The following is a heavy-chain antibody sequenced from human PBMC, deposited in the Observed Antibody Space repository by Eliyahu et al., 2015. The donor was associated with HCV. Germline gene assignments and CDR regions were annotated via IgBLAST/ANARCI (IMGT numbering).Heavy chain of an antibody. CDR3: AKETLPRGDAILYNWFDP. Sequence: QVQLVESGGGVVQPGRSLRLSCAASGFTFSSYGIHWVRQAPGKGLEWVAVISNDGSHTFYVDSVKGRFTISRDNSKDTLYLQMNSLRAEDTAMYYCAKETLPRGDAILYNWFDPWGQGTLVTVSS. CDR1: GFTFSSYG. D-gene: IGHD2/OR15-2a*01. CDR2: ISNDGSHT. V-gene: IGHV3-30*18. J-gene: IGHJ5*02.